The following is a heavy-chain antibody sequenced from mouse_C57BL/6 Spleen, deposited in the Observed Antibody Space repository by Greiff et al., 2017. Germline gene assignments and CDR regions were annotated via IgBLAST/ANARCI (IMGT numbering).Heavy chain of an antibody. CDR1: GFTFSDYG. J-gene: IGHJ4*01. CDR3: ARKIYYDYDVFSYAMDY. V-gene: IGHV5-17*01. D-gene: IGHD2-4*01. CDR2: ISSGSSTI. Sequence: EVKLVESGGGLVKPGGSLKLSCAASGFTFSDYGMHWVRQAPEKGLEWVAYISSGSSTIYYADTVKGRFTISRDNAKNTLFLQMTSLRSEDTTMYYCARKIYYDYDVFSYAMDYWGQGTSVTVSS.